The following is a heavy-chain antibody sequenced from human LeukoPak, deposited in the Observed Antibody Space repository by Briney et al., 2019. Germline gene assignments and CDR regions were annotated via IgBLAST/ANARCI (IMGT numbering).Heavy chain of an antibody. D-gene: IGHD1-7*01. J-gene: IGHJ6*02. CDR3: AKDRGSALTGTTGGTYYYYGMDV. V-gene: IGHV3-23*01. CDR1: GFTFSSYA. Sequence: GGSLRLSCAASGFTFSSYAMSWVRQAPGKGLEWVSAISGSGGSTYYADSVKGRFTISRDNSKNTLYLQMNSLRAEDTAVYYCAKDRGSALTGTTGGTYYYYGMDVWGQGTTVTVSS. CDR2: ISGSGGST.